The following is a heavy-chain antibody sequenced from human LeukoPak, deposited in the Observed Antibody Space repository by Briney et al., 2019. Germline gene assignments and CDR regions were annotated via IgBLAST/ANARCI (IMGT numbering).Heavy chain of an antibody. J-gene: IGHJ4*02. V-gene: IGHV4-30-4*01. CDR3: SRIASTPGYRFDY. Sequence: SQTLSLTCTVSGGSISSSDYYWSWIRQPPGKGLGWIGYIYYSGSTYYNPSLKSRITISVDTSKNQFSLKLTSVTAADTAVYYCSRIASTPGYRFDYWGQGTLVTVSS. CDR1: GGSISSSDYY. D-gene: IGHD5-18*01. CDR2: IYYSGST.